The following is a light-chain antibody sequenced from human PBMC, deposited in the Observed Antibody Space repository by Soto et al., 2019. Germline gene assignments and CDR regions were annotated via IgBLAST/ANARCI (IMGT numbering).Light chain of an antibody. Sequence: EIVLTQSPGNVSLSPGERATLSCRASQSLTSNYLAWYQQKPGQAPRLVIYSAYSRAPGIPDRFSGSGSGTDFTLTISGLQPEDFAVYYCQQYVSAPRTFGQGTKVE. V-gene: IGKV3-20*01. CDR3: QQYVSAPRT. J-gene: IGKJ1*01. CDR2: SAY. CDR1: QSLTSNY.